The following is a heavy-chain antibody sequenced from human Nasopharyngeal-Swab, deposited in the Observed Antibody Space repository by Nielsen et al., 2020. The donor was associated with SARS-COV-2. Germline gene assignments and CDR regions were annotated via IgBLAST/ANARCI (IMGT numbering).Heavy chain of an antibody. CDR1: GFTFSRYA. V-gene: IGHV3-23*01. J-gene: IGHJ6*03. Sequence: GESLKISWAASGFTFSRYAMSWVRLASGKGLEWVSAISGSGGSTYYADSVKGRFTISRDNSKNTLYLQMNSLRADDTAVYYCAKEATLGGVGDYYYMDVWGKGTTVTVSS. CDR2: ISGSGGST. D-gene: IGHD3-16*01. CDR3: AKEATLGGVGDYYYMDV.